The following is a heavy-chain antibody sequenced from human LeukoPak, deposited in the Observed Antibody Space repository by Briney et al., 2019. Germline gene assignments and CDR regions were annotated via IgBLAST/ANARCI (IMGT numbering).Heavy chain of an antibody. CDR3: AKLSAAVKTMVRGVDY. CDR1: GFTFSSYA. D-gene: IGHD3-10*01. CDR2: ISGSGGST. Sequence: PGGSLRLSCAASGFTFSSYAMSWVRQAPGKGLEWVSAISGSGGSTYYADSVKGRFTISRDNSKNTLYLQMNSLRAEDTAVYYCAKLSAAVKTMVRGVDYWGQGTLVTVSS. J-gene: IGHJ4*02. V-gene: IGHV3-23*01.